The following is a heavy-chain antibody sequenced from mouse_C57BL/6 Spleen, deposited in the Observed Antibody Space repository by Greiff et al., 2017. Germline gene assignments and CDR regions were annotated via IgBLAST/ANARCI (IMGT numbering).Heavy chain of an antibody. D-gene: IGHD2-9*01. CDR2: IDPETGGT. Sequence: VQLQQSGAELVRPGASVTLSCKASGYTFTDYEMHWVKQTPVHGLEWIGAIDPETGGTAYNQKFKGKAILTADKSSSTAYMELRSLTSEDSAVYYCTRDLLWLRGYFDVWGTGTTVTVAS. CDR1: GYTFTDYE. J-gene: IGHJ1*03. CDR3: TRDLLWLRGYFDV. V-gene: IGHV1-15*01.